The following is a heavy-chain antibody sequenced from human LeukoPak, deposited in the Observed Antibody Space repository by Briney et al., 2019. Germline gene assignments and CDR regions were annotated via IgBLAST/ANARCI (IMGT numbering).Heavy chain of an antibody. D-gene: IGHD4-17*01. V-gene: IGHV3-33*01. CDR1: GFTFSNYG. CDR3: ARAMADDDYGDEGFDY. Sequence: GGSLRLSCAASGFTFSNYGMHWVRQAPDKGLEWVAVIWFDGSNRHYADSVKGRFTISRDDSKNTLHLQMNSLGAEDTAVYYCARAMADDDYGDEGFDYWGQGTLVTVSS. J-gene: IGHJ4*02. CDR2: IWFDGSNR.